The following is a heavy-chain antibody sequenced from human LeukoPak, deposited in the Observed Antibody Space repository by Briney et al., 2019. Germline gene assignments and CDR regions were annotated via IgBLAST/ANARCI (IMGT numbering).Heavy chain of an antibody. D-gene: IGHD3-10*01. J-gene: IGHJ4*02. CDR1: GGSISSYY. Sequence: SETLSLTCTVSGGSISSYYWSWIRQPPGKGLEWIGYIYYSGSTYYNPSLKSRVTISVDTSKNQFSLKLSSVTAADTAVYYCARDYYGSGSYYNPVDWGQGTLVTVSS. V-gene: IGHV4-59*12. CDR2: IYYSGST. CDR3: ARDYYGSGSYYNPVD.